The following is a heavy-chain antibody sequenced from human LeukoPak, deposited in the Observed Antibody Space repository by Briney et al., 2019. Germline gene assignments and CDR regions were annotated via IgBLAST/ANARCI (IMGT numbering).Heavy chain of an antibody. CDR1: GGSISSSSYY. CDR2: IYYSGST. J-gene: IGHJ4*02. Sequence: SETLSLTCTVSGGSISSSSYYWGWIRQPPGKGLEWIGSIYYSGSTYYNPSPKSRVTISVDTSKNQFSLKLSSVTAADTAVYYCARPDIAAAYFDYWGQGTLVTVSS. V-gene: IGHV4-39*01. D-gene: IGHD6-13*01. CDR3: ARPDIAAAYFDY.